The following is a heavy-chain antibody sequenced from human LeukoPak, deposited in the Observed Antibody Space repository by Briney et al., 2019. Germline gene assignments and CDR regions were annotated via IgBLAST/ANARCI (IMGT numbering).Heavy chain of an antibody. CDR3: AKDHVTSSSWFPDY. Sequence: GGSLRLSCAASGFNFSTYGMHWVRQAPGKGLEWVAVISYDGINKYYADSVKGRFAISRDNSKIMLYLQMSSLRAEDTAVYYCAKDHVTSSSWFPDYWGQGTLVTVSS. J-gene: IGHJ4*02. CDR1: GFNFSTYG. CDR2: ISYDGINK. V-gene: IGHV3-30*18. D-gene: IGHD6-13*01.